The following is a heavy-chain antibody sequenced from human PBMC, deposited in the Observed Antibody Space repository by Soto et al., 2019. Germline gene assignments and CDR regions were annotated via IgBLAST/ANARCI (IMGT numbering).Heavy chain of an antibody. J-gene: IGHJ4*02. Sequence: ASVKVSCKASGGTFSSYAISWVRQAPGQGLEWMGGIIPIFGTANYAQKFQGRVTITADESTSTAYMELSSLRSEDTAVYYCARERSMTVTNLYYFDYWGQGTLVTVSS. V-gene: IGHV1-69*13. D-gene: IGHD4-4*01. CDR1: GGTFSSYA. CDR2: IIPIFGTA. CDR3: ARERSMTVTNLYYFDY.